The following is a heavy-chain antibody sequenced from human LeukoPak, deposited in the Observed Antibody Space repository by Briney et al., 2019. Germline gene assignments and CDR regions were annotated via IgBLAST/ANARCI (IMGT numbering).Heavy chain of an antibody. CDR1: GFTFSXYX. CDR3: AKAPGYSYGYKIDY. D-gene: IGHD5-18*01. Sequence: GGXXRXXCAASGFTFSXYXXNWVXQARGKXXXXXXSISSSSSYIYYADSVKGRFTISRDNAKNSLYLQTNSLRAEDTAVYYCAKAPGYSYGYKIDYWGQGTLVTVSS. J-gene: IGHJ4*02. CDR2: ISSSSSYI. V-gene: IGHV3-21*01.